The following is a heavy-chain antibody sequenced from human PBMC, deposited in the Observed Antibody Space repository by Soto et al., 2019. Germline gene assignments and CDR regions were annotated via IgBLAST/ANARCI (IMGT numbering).Heavy chain of an antibody. D-gene: IGHD3-3*01. V-gene: IGHV4-61*01. CDR1: GGSFKSGSYS. CDR3: ARDFAYFDS. J-gene: IGHJ4*02. CDR2: VYHTGRT. Sequence: SETLSLTCTVSGGSFKSGSYSWSWIRQPPGKGLEWIVYVYHTGRTSYNPSLKRRVSISMDTSKNQFSLNLDSVTAADTAVYFCARDFAYFDSWGQGTLVTVSS.